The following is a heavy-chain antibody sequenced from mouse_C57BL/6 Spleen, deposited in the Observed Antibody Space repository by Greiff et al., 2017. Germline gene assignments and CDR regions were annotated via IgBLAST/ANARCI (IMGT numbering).Heavy chain of an antibody. J-gene: IGHJ4*01. CDR3: ARRDRYDHYAMDY. V-gene: IGHV1-55*01. Sequence: QVQLQQPGAELVKPGASVKMSCKASGYTFTSYWITWVKQRPGQGLEWIGDIYPGSGSTNYNEKFKSKATLTVDTSSSTAYLQLSSLTSEDSAVFYCARRDRYDHYAMDYWGQGTSVTVSS. CDR2: IYPGSGST. CDR1: GYTFTSYW. D-gene: IGHD2-12*01.